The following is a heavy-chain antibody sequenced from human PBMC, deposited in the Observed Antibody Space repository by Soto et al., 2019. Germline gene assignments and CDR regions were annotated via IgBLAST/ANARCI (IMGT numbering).Heavy chain of an antibody. Sequence: QVQLVQSGAEVKKPGSSVNVSCKASGGTFSSYSINWVRQAPGQGLEWMGEIIPIFGTANYAKKWQGRVTITADESTSTAYMELSSLRSKDTAVYYCARDGGRHSGGIDYWGQGTLVTVSS. CDR2: IIPIFGTA. CDR3: ARDGGRHSGGIDY. V-gene: IGHV1-69*01. J-gene: IGHJ4*02. CDR1: GGTFSSYS. D-gene: IGHD1-26*01.